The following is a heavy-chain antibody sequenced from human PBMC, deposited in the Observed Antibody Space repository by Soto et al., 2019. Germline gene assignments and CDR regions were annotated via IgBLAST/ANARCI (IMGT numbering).Heavy chain of an antibody. V-gene: IGHV1-69*02. Sequence: QLHLVQSGAEVRKPGSSVKVSCKASGGTLSSYSVTWVRQAPGQGLEWMGRIIPFLGRTNYAQNFQGRVTFTADMSTSTAYMELCSLRSDDMAKWYCARTTGSPNSNWFAPWGQGTLVIVSS. CDR3: ARTTGSPNSNWFAP. J-gene: IGHJ5*02. D-gene: IGHD1-1*01. CDR1: GGTLSSYS. CDR2: IIPFLGRT.